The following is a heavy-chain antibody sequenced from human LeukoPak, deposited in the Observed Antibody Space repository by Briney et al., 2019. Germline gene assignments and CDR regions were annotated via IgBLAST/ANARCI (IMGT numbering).Heavy chain of an antibody. D-gene: IGHD1-7*01. CDR2: INPNSGGT. J-gene: IGHJ4*02. CDR1: GYTFTGYY. V-gene: IGHV1-2*02. CDR3: ARFRTGTDGYYFDY. Sequence: ASVKVSCKASGYTFTGYYMHWVRQAPGQGLEWMGWINPNSGGTNYAQKFQGRVTMTRDTSISTAYMELSRLRFDDTAVYYCARFRTGTDGYYFDYWGQGTLVTVSS.